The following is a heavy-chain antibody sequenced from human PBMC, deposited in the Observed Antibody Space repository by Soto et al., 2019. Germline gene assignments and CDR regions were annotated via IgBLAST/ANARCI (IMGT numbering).Heavy chain of an antibody. CDR2: IYYSGST. Sequence: SETLSLTCTVSGGSISSSSYCWGWIRQPPGKGLEWIGSIYYSGSTYYNPSLKSRVTISVDTSKNQFSLKLSSVTAADTAVYYCASKGTHYDFWSGYYTDAFDIWGQGTMVTVSS. V-gene: IGHV4-39*01. CDR3: ASKGTHYDFWSGYYTDAFDI. D-gene: IGHD3-3*01. CDR1: GGSISSSSYC. J-gene: IGHJ3*02.